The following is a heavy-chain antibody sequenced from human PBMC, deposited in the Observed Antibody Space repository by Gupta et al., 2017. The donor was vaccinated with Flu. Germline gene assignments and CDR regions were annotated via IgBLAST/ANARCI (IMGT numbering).Heavy chain of an antibody. D-gene: IGHD3-10*02. CDR3: GGNVPRRPLRV. CDR2: TNNGGTT. CDR1: GGSIRTNY. V-gene: IGHV4-59*03. J-gene: IGHJ4*02. Sequence: QVQLQESGPGLVKPSETLSLTCTVSGGSIRTNYWSWVRQPPGKGLEWIAYTNNGGTTKYNPSFKSHFTLLLEIPRNQFSLTLGFVTAADRAWNYWGGNVPRRPLRVGGQGTLVTFSS.